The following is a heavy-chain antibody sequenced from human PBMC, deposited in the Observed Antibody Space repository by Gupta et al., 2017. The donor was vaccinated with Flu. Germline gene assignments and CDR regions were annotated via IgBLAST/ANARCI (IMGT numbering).Heavy chain of an antibody. D-gene: IGHD3-16*01. V-gene: IGHV3-49*03. CDR2: IRSRAYGGTT. CDR3: ARDPYYFEY. Sequence: SWFRQAPGKGLGWVGFIRSRAYGGTTEYAASVKGRFTISRDDSKGIAYLQMNSLETEDTAVYNCARDPYYFEYWGQGTLVTVSS. J-gene: IGHJ4*02.